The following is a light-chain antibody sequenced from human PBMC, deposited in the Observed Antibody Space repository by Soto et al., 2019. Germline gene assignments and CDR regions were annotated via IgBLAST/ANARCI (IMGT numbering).Light chain of an antibody. CDR3: PQSHITPPT. J-gene: IGKJ2*01. CDR2: EAS. Sequence: DIHMAQSPPSLSASVGDRVTITCRASHNIVTYLNWYQQKAGKAPSLLIYEASHLQSGVPFRFFGSGSGTDFTLTIDNLQHEDSATYYCPQSHITPPTFGPGTKLEIK. CDR1: HNIVTY. V-gene: IGKV1-39*01.